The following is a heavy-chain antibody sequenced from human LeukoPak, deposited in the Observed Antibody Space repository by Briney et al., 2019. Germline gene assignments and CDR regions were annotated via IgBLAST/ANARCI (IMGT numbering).Heavy chain of an antibody. Sequence: ASVKVSCKASGYTFTSHYMQWVRLAPGQGLEWMGIINPSGGGTRYAQKFQGRVTMARDTSTSTVYMELSSLRSEDTAVYYCAREGSGSLPHLDHWGQGTLVTVSS. CDR2: INPSGGGT. CDR3: AREGSGSLPHLDH. J-gene: IGHJ4*02. V-gene: IGHV1-46*01. CDR1: GYTFTSHY. D-gene: IGHD3-10*01.